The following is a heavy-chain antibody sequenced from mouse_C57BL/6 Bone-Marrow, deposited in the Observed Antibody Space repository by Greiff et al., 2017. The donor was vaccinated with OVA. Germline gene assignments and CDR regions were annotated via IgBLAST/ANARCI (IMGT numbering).Heavy chain of an antibody. J-gene: IGHJ2*01. CDR2: IYPGSGST. V-gene: IGHV1-55*01. Sequence: QVHVKQPGAELVKPGASVKMSCKASGYTFTSYWITWVKQRPGQGLEWIGDIYPGSGSTNYNEKFKSKATLTVDTSSSTAYMQLSSLTSEDSAVYYCARKGAYYGSSSYYFDYWGQGTTLTVSS. CDR3: ARKGAYYGSSSYYFDY. D-gene: IGHD1-1*01. CDR1: GYTFTSYW.